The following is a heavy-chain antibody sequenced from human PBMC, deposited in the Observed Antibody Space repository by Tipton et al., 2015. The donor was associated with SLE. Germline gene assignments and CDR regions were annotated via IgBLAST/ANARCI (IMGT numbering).Heavy chain of an antibody. CDR1: GGSIGSSSYY. Sequence: TLSLTCTVSGGSIGSSSYYWGWIRQPPGKGLEWIGSIYYSGSTYYNPSLKSRVTITIDTSKNQFSLKLSSVTAADTAVYYCARSTGYFDYWGQGVLVTVSS. V-gene: IGHV4-39*01. D-gene: IGHD2-2*01. CDR2: IYYSGST. J-gene: IGHJ4*02. CDR3: ARSTGYFDY.